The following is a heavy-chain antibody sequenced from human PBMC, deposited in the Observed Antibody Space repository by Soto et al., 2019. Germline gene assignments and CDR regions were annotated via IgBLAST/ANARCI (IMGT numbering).Heavy chain of an antibody. CDR1: GGTFSSYA. D-gene: IGHD3-10*01. Sequence: GASVKVSCKASGGTFSSYAISWVRQAPGQGLEWMGGIIPIFGTANYAQKFQGRVTITADESTSTAYMELSSLRSEDTAVYYCARVYYYGSGSYSRFDYWAQGTLVTVSS. CDR3: ARVYYYGSGSYSRFDY. CDR2: IIPIFGTA. V-gene: IGHV1-69*13. J-gene: IGHJ4*02.